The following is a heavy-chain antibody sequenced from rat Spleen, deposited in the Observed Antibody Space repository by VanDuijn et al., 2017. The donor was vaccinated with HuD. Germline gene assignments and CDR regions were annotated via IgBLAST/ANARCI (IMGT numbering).Heavy chain of an antibody. CDR3: TKSGEALDY. CDR1: GITFRDYY. V-gene: IGHV5-25*01. J-gene: IGHJ2*01. Sequence: EVQLMESGGGLVQPGRSMKLSCAALGITFRDYYMAWVRQAPTKGLEWVASISNGGVNTYYRDSVKGRFTISRDNAKSTLYLQMDSLRSEDTATYYCTKSGEALDYWGQGVMVTVSS. CDR2: ISNGGVNT. D-gene: IGHD1-11*01.